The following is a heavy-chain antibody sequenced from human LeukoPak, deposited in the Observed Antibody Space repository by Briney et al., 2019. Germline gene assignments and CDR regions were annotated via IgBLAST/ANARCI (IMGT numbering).Heavy chain of an antibody. J-gene: IGHJ4*02. V-gene: IGHV3-53*01. CDR1: GFTVSSNY. CDR2: IYSGGST. CDR3: ARDGGRFTFPFDY. Sequence: PGGSLPLPCAASGFTVSSNYYSWVRQAPGKGLEWVSVIYSGGSTYYADSVKGRFTISRDNSKNTLYLQMNSLRAEDTAVYYCARDGGRFTFPFDYWGQEALVTVSS. D-gene: IGHD6-19*01.